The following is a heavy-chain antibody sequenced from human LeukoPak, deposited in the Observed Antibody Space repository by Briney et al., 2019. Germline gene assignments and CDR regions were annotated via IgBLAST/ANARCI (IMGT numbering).Heavy chain of an antibody. D-gene: IGHD5-18*01. CDR1: GGSFSGYY. V-gene: IGHV4-34*01. CDR2: INHSGST. CDR3: ARGRSGYSYGYWFDP. Sequence: SETLSLTCAVYGGSFSGYYWSWIRQPPGKGLEWIGEINHSGSTNYNPSLKSRVTISVDTSKNRFSLKLSSVTAADTAVYYCARGRSGYSYGYWFDPRGQGTLVTVSS. J-gene: IGHJ5*02.